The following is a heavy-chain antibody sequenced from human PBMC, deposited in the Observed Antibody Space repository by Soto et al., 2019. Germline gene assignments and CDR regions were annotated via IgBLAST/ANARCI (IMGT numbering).Heavy chain of an antibody. J-gene: IGHJ6*02. V-gene: IGHV1-18*04. CDR2: ISAYNGNT. CDR3: ARIGKSLDV. Sequence: AAVQVSCKACAYTFTSYGISRLRRAPGQGLEWMGWISAYNGNTNYAQKLQSRVTMTTDTSTSTAYMELRSLRSDDTAVYYCARIGKSLDVWGQGTTVTVSS. CDR1: AYTFTSYG.